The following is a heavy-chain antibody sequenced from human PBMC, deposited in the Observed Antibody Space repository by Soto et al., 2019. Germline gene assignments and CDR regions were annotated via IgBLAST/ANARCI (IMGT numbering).Heavy chain of an antibody. V-gene: IGHV3-33*01. J-gene: IGHJ6*02. Sequence: QVQLVESGGGVVQPGRSLRLSCVPSEFSFSRYTMHWVRQAPGKGLEWVAVIWYDGRYEFYGDSVKGRFTISRDNSKNTLDLQMNCLRAEDTAVYYCARDNYGSGRWDGGMDVWGQGTTVIVSS. D-gene: IGHD3-10*01. CDR1: EFSFSRYT. CDR3: ARDNYGSGRWDGGMDV. CDR2: IWYDGRYE.